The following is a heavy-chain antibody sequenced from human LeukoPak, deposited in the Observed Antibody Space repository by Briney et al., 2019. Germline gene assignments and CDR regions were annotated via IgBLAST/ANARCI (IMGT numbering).Heavy chain of an antibody. J-gene: IGHJ4*02. CDR1: GGTFSSYA. D-gene: IGHD5-12*01. CDR2: IIPIFGTA. CDR3: ARESLDIVATSYFDY. V-gene: IGHV1-69*05. Sequence: SVKVSCKASGGTFSSYAISWVRQAPGQGLEWMGRIIPIFGTANYAQKFQGRVTITTDESTSTAYMELSSLRSEDTAVYYCARESLDIVATSYFDYWGQGTLSPSPQ.